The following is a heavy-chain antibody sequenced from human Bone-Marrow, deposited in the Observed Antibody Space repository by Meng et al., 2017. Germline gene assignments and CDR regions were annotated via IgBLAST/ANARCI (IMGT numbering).Heavy chain of an antibody. Sequence: SLRLSCTASGFTFGDYAMSWFRQVPGKGLEWVGFIRSKAYGGTTEYAASVKGRFTISRDDSKSIAYLQMNSLKTEDTAVYYCTLLGVGATYFDYWGQGTLVTVSS. V-gene: IGHV3-49*03. CDR1: GFTFGDYA. CDR2: IRSKAYGGTT. J-gene: IGHJ4*02. D-gene: IGHD1-26*01. CDR3: TLLGVGATYFDY.